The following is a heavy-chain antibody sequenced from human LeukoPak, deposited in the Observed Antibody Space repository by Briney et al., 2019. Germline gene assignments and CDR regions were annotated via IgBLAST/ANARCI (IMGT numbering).Heavy chain of an antibody. CDR1: GGSISSYY. V-gene: IGHV4-59*01. CDR2: IHYSGST. J-gene: IGHJ3*01. Sequence: PSKTLSLTCTVSGGSISSYYWSWIRQPPGKGLEWIGYIHYSGSTNYNPSLKSRVTISVDTSKNQFSLKLSSVTAADTAVYFCARDLPYYDSSGYSIIDAFDVWGQGTMVTVSS. CDR3: ARDLPYYDSSGYSIIDAFDV. D-gene: IGHD3-22*01.